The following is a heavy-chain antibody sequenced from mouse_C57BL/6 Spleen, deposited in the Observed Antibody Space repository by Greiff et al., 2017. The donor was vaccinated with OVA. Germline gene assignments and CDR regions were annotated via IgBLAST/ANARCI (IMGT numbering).Heavy chain of an antibody. D-gene: IGHD1-1*01. J-gene: IGHJ3*01. V-gene: IGHV5-4*01. CDR3: ARDGDGSAWFAY. CDR2: ISDGGSYT. Sequence: EVKLMESGGGLVKPGGSLKLSCAASGFTFSSYAMSWVRQTPEKRLEWVATISDGGSYTYYPDNVKGRFTISRDNAKNNLYLQMSHLKSEDTAMYYCARDGDGSAWFAYWGQGTLVTVSA. CDR1: GFTFSSYA.